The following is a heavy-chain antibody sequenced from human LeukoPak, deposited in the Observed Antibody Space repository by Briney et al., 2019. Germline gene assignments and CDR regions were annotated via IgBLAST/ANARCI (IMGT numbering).Heavy chain of an antibody. Sequence: PGGSLRLSCTASGFTFGDYAMSWFRQAPGKELEWVGFIRSKAYGGTTEYAASVKGRFTISRDDSKSIAYLQMNSLKTEDTAVYYCTSYCSGGSCYFGLGYWGQGTLVTVSS. V-gene: IGHV3-49*03. D-gene: IGHD2-15*01. J-gene: IGHJ4*02. CDR3: TSYCSGGSCYFGLGY. CDR1: GFTFGDYA. CDR2: IRSKAYGGTT.